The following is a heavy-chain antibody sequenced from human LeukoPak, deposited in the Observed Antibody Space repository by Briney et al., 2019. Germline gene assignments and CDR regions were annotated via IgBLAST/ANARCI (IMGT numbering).Heavy chain of an antibody. V-gene: IGHV4-59*01. CDR1: GGSISSYY. Sequence: SETLSLTCTVSGGSISSYYWSWIRQPPGKGLEWIGFIYYSGSTNYNPSLKSRVTISVDTSKNQFSLKLSSVNAADTAVYYCARVSGYDWESFYDYWGQGTLVTVSS. D-gene: IGHD5-12*01. CDR2: IYYSGST. J-gene: IGHJ4*02. CDR3: ARVSGYDWESFYDY.